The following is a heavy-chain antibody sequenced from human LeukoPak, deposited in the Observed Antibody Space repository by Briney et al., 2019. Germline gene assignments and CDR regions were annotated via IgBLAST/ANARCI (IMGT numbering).Heavy chain of an antibody. CDR3: RFTYSGSWLYFDY. D-gene: IGHD6-13*01. CDR1: GFTFSSYS. CDR2: ISSSSSYI. Sequence: GGSLRLSCAASGFTFSSYSMNWVRQAPGKGLEWVSSISSSSSYIYYADSVKRRFTISRDNAKNSLYLQMNSLRAEDTAVYYCRFTYSGSWLYFDYWGQGTLVTVSS. J-gene: IGHJ4*02. V-gene: IGHV3-21*01.